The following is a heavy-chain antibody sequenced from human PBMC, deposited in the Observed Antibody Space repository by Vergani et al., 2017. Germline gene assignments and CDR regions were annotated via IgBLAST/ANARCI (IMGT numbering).Heavy chain of an antibody. J-gene: IGHJ6*02. CDR3: ARDNDASIAAADYYYCGMDF. CDR2: INTNTGNP. D-gene: IGHD6-13*01. Sequence: QVQLVQSGSELKKPGASVKVSCKASGYTFTSYAMNWVRQAPGQGLEWMGWINTNTGNPTYAQGFTRRFVFSLDTSVSTAYLQISSLKAEDTAVYYCARDNDASIAAADYYYCGMDFWDQGTTVTVSS. CDR1: GYTFTSYA. V-gene: IGHV7-4-1*02.